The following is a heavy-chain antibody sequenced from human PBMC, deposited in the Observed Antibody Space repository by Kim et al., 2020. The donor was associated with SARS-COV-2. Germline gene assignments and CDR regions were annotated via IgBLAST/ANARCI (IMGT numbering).Heavy chain of an antibody. CDR1: GFTFSSYW. J-gene: IGHJ4*02. Sequence: GGSLRLSCEASGFTFSSYWMSWVRQAPGKGLEWVANIKQDGSEKYYVDSVKGRFTISRDNAKNSLYLQMNSLRAEDTAVYYCAREKKGSGGRDYWGQGTLVTVSS. CDR3: AREKKGSGGRDY. V-gene: IGHV3-7*01. D-gene: IGHD2-15*01. CDR2: IKQDGSEK.